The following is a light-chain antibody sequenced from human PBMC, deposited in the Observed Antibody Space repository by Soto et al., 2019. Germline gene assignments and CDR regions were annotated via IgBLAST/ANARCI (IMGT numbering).Light chain of an antibody. CDR1: SSDVGGYKY. V-gene: IGLV2-14*01. CDR2: EVI. CDR3: SSYTNSITYV. Sequence: QSALTQPASVSGSPGQSITISCTGTSSDVGGYKYVSWYQQHPGKAPKLMIYEVINRPSGVSNRFSGSKSGNTASLTISGLQADDEAYYYCSSYTNSITYVFGSGTKVTVL. J-gene: IGLJ1*01.